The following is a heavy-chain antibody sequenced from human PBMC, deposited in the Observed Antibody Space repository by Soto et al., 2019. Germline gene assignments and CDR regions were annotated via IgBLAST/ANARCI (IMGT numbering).Heavy chain of an antibody. CDR2: IYYSGST. CDR1: GGSISSSSYY. V-gene: IGHV4-39*01. Sequence: SETLSLTCTVSGGSISSSSYYWGWIRQPPGKGLEWIGSIYYSGSTYYNPSLKSRVTISVDTSKNQFSLKLSSVTAADTAVYYFARHVAPAAMGPLYYYYYMDVWGKGTTVTVSS. J-gene: IGHJ6*03. CDR3: ARHVAPAAMGPLYYYYYMDV. D-gene: IGHD2-2*01.